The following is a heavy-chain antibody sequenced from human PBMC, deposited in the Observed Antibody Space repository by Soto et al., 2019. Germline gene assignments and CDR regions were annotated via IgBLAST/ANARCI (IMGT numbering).Heavy chain of an antibody. CDR2: LSGGGGTT. CDR1: GMCFGTVA. J-gene: IGHJ3*01. V-gene: IGHV3-23*01. D-gene: IGHD6-13*01. Sequence: GSLXLSGAACGMCFGTVAMWGVGQAPGKGLECVTALSGGGGTTYYADTVKGRFTISRDNSKNTLYLQMNSLTAEDTAVYYCAKGDSSSWSSAFDLWGQGTMVTDS. CDR3: AKGDSSSWSSAFDL.